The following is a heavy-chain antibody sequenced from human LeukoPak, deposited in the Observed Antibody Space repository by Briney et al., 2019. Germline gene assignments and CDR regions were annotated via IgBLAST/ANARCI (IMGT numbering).Heavy chain of an antibody. J-gene: IGHJ6*02. CDR1: GFTFSSYA. CDR3: ARAVYCSSTSCYSSYYYYGMDV. Sequence: PGGSLRLSCAASGFTFSSYAMPWVRQAPGKGLEWVAVISYDGSNKDYADSVKGRFTISRDNSKNTLYLQMNSLRAEDTAVYYCARAVYCSSTSCYSSYYYYGMDVWGQGTTVTVSS. V-gene: IGHV3-30-3*01. CDR2: ISYDGSNK. D-gene: IGHD2-2*02.